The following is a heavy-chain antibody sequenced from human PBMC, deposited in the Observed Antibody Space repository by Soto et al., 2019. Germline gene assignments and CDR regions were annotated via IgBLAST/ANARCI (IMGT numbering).Heavy chain of an antibody. J-gene: IGHJ4*02. CDR2: IDHSVYT. CDR3: ERKQAGFLYGIDY. Sequence: PSETLSLTCTGSGCYFNTAGHYWSWIGQHPGKGLEWLGYIDHSVYTFYNPSLQSRIILSMDTSKNQFSLKLSSATAADTAVYFCERKQAGFLYGIDYWGQGTLVNASS. CDR1: GCYFNTAGHY. V-gene: IGHV4-31*03. D-gene: IGHD1-1*01.